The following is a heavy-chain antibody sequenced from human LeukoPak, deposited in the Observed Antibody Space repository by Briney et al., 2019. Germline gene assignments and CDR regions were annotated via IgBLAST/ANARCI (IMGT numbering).Heavy chain of an antibody. CDR1: GGSFSGYY. CDR2: IYYSGST. J-gene: IGHJ5*02. Sequence: PSETLSLTCAVYGGSFSGYYWSWIRQPPGKGLEWIGYIYYSGSTYYNPSLKSRVTISVDTSKNQFSLKLSSVTAADTAVYYCARVYYDSSGYYPDNWFDPWGQGTLVTVSS. D-gene: IGHD3-22*01. CDR3: ARVYYDSSGYYPDNWFDP. V-gene: IGHV4-34*09.